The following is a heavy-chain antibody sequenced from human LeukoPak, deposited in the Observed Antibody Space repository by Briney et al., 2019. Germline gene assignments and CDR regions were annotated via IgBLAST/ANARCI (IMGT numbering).Heavy chain of an antibody. Sequence: EASVKVSCKASGGTFSSYAISWVRQAPGQGLEWMGRIIPILGIANYAQKFQGRVTITADKSTSTAYMELSSLRSEDTAVYYCARESDPDFRDILTGYYDLSMDVWGQGTTVTVSS. CDR3: ARESDPDFRDILTGYYDLSMDV. CDR1: GGTFSSYA. J-gene: IGHJ6*02. V-gene: IGHV1-69*04. D-gene: IGHD3-9*01. CDR2: IIPILGIA.